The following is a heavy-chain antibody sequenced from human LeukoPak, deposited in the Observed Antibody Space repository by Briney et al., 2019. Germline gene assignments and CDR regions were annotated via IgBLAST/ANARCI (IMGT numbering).Heavy chain of an antibody. V-gene: IGHV1-2*02. D-gene: IGHD6-19*01. CDR1: GYTFTSYY. CDR3: ARGIAVTGTLFDY. Sequence: ASVTVSCKTSGYTFTSYYMHWVRQAPGQGLEWMGWINPNSGGTKYAQRFQGRVTMTRDTSISTAYMELSSLRSDDSAVYFCARGIAVTGTLFDYWGQGTLVTVSS. CDR2: INPNSGGT. J-gene: IGHJ4*02.